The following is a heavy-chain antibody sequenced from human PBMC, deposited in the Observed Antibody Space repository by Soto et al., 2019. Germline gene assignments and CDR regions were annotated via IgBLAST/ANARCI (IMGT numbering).Heavy chain of an antibody. J-gene: IGHJ4*02. V-gene: IGHV2-5*02. CDR2: IYWDDDK. D-gene: IGHD3-22*01. CDR3: AHLSSGSSFFDY. Sequence: QITLKESGPPLVKPTQTLTLTCTFSVFSLSTSGVGVGWIRQPPGKALEWLALIYWDDDKRYSPSLKSRLTITKDTSKNQVVLTMTNMDPVDTATYYCAHLSSGSSFFDYWGQGTLVTVSS. CDR1: VFSLSTSGVG.